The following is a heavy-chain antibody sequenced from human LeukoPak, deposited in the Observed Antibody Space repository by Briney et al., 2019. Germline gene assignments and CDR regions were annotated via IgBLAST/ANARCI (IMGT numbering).Heavy chain of an antibody. J-gene: IGHJ4*02. CDR3: ARDLGYTYGDYFDY. CDR1: GYTFISYG. V-gene: IGHV1-18*01. CDR2: ISAHSGNT. Sequence: ASVKVSCKASGYTFISYGFTWVRQAPGQGLEWMAWISAHSGNTNYAQKFQGRVTLTTDTSTNTAYMELRSLTSDDTAVYYCARDLGYTYGDYFDYWGQGTLVTVFS. D-gene: IGHD5-18*01.